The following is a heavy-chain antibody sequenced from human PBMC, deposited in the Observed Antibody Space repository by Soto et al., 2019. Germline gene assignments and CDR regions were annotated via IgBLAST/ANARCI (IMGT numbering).Heavy chain of an antibody. CDR3: ARGLTTIFGVVTGFDY. Sequence: GGSLRLSCTASGFTFSDYYMSWIRQAPGKGLEWVSYISSSSSYTNYADSVKGRFTISRDNAKNSLYLQMNSLRAEDTAVYYCARGLTTIFGVVTGFDYWGQGTLVTVSS. CDR2: ISSSSSYT. J-gene: IGHJ4*02. V-gene: IGHV3-11*06. CDR1: GFTFSDYY. D-gene: IGHD3-3*01.